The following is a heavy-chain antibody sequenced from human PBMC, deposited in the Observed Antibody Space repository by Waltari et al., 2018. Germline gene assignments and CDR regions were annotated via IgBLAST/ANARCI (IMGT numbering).Heavy chain of an antibody. CDR2: IYHSGST. Sequence: QVQLQESGPGLVKPSQTLSLTCTVSGGSISSGGYYWSWIRQHPGKGLEWIGDIYHSGSTYYNPSLKSRVTISVDRSKNQFSLKLSSVTAADTAVYYCARDGYYYDSSGYYPQPFDYWGQGTLVTVSS. D-gene: IGHD3-22*01. V-gene: IGHV4-31*03. J-gene: IGHJ4*02. CDR1: GGSISSGGYY. CDR3: ARDGYYYDSSGYYPQPFDY.